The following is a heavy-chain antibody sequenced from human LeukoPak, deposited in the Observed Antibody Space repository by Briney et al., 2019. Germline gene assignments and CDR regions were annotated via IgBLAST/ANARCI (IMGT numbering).Heavy chain of an antibody. CDR2: ISNSGGST. CDR1: GFIFSNYA. V-gene: IGHV3-23*01. CDR3: AKGLLSSMVRGVTIEGHDY. J-gene: IGHJ4*02. Sequence: PGGSLRLSCAASGFIFSNYAMSWVRQAPGKGLEWVAAISNSGGSTYYADSVKGRFTISRDNSKSTLNLQMNSLRVEDTAVYYCAKGLLSSMVRGVTIEGHDYWGQGTLVTVSS. D-gene: IGHD3-10*01.